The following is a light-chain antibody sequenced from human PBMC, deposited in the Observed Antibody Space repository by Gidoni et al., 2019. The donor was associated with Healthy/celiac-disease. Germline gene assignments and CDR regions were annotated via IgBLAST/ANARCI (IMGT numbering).Light chain of an antibody. J-gene: IGKJ2*01. CDR1: QSICSY. CDR2: AAS. Sequence: DIQITQSPSSLSASVGDRVTITCRASQSICSYVYWYQQKPGKAPNLLIYAASSLQRGVPSRFSGSGSGTDFTLTISSLQPEDFATYYCQQSYSTPPTFGQGTKLEIK. CDR3: QQSYSTPPT. V-gene: IGKV1-39*01.